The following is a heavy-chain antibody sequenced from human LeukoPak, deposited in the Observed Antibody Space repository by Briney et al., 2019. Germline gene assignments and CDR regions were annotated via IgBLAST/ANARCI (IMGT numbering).Heavy chain of an antibody. CDR2: INPNSGGT. Sequence: ASVKVSCKASGYTFTGYYMHWVRQGPGQGLEWVGWINPNSGGTNYAQKFQGRVTMTRDTSISTAYMELSRLRSDDTAVYYCARIRFGNYYYYGMDVWGRGTTVTVSS. CDR1: GYTFTGYY. CDR3: ARIRFGNYYYYGMDV. V-gene: IGHV1-2*02. D-gene: IGHD3-10*01. J-gene: IGHJ6*02.